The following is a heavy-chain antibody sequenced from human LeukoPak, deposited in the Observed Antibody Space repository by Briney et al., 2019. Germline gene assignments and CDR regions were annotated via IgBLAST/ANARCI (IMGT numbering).Heavy chain of an antibody. D-gene: IGHD3-22*01. Sequence: GGSLRLSCAASGFTFSSYSMNWVRQAPGKGLGWVSYISSSSSTIYYADSVKGRFTISRDNAKNSLYLQMNSLRAEDTAVYYCARTLIVVVTDVGFDYWGQGTLVTVSS. CDR3: ARTLIVVVTDVGFDY. CDR1: GFTFSSYS. J-gene: IGHJ4*02. CDR2: ISSSSSTI. V-gene: IGHV3-48*01.